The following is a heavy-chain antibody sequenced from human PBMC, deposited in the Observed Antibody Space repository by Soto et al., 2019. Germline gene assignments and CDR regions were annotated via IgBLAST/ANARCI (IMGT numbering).Heavy chain of an antibody. V-gene: IGHV1-69*13. CDR2: IIPMFGTT. CDR3: ARGVVVVAASQLGWFDP. CDR1: GGTFSSYA. J-gene: IGHJ5*02. Sequence: ASVKVSCKASGGTFSSYAINWVRQAPGQGLEWMGGIIPMFGTTKYAQRFQGRLTVSADESTSTAYMELSSLRSEDTAVYYCARGVVVVAASQLGWFDPWGQGTLVTVSS. D-gene: IGHD2-15*01.